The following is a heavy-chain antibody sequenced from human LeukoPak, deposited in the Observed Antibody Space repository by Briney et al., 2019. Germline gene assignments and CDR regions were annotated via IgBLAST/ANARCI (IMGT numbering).Heavy chain of an antibody. CDR3: ARGGLIFVGCSSTSCYNRHDAFDI. D-gene: IGHD2-2*01. J-gene: IGHJ3*02. CDR1: GGSFSGYY. CDR2: INHSGST. V-gene: IGHV4-34*01. Sequence: SETLSLTCAVYGGSFSGYYWSWIRQPPGKGLEWIGEINHSGSTNYNPSLKSRVTISVDTSKNQFSLKLSSVTAADTAVYYCARGGLIFVGCSSTSCYNRHDAFDIWGQGTMVTVSS.